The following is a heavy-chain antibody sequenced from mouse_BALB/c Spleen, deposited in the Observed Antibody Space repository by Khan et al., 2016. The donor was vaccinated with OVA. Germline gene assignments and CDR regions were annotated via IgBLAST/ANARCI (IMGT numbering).Heavy chain of an antibody. D-gene: IGHD2-4*01. CDR2: IWSVGST. V-gene: IGHV2-2*02. Sequence: VELVESGPGLVQPSQSLSITCTVPGFSLTNYGVHWVRQSPGKGLEWLGVIWSVGSTDYNAAFISRLNISKDNSKSQAFSKMNSLQTNDTAIYCGARKYDDDEGLAYWGQGTLVSVSA. CDR1: GFSLTNYG. CDR3: ARKYDDDEGLAY. J-gene: IGHJ3*01.